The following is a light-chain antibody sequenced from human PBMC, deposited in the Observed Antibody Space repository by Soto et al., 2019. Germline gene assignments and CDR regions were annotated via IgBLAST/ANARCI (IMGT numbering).Light chain of an antibody. V-gene: IGKV1-17*01. J-gene: IGKJ5*01. CDR1: QGIRHD. CDR2: DAS. CDR3: QQYHTSSIT. Sequence: IQMTQAPTSLVATVGERVTITCRASQGIRHDLGWYQQTPGKAPNLLIYDASILASGVPSRFSGGGFGTEFTLNISSLQPDDFATYYCQQYHTSSITFGQGTRLEIK.